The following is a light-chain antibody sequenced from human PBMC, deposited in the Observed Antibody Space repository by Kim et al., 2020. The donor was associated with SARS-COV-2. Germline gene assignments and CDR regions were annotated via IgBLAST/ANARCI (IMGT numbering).Light chain of an antibody. CDR2: DNS. Sequence: VTISCTGSSSNIGAGYDVHWYQQLPGTAPKLLIYDNSSRPSGVPDRFSGSKSGTSASLAISGLQAEDEADYYCQSYDSSLSGLYVFGTGTKVTVL. J-gene: IGLJ1*01. V-gene: IGLV1-40*01. CDR1: SSNIGAGYD. CDR3: QSYDSSLSGLYV.